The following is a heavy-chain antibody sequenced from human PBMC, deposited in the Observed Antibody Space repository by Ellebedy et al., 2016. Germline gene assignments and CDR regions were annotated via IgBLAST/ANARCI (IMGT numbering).Heavy chain of an antibody. CDR1: GYTFTSHG. V-gene: IGHV1-18*01. D-gene: IGHD2-15*01. CDR3: ARDLGDCSGGSCLRNWFDP. CDR2: IRTYDGYT. J-gene: IGHJ5*02. Sequence: ASVKVSCKASGYTFTSHGISWVRQAPGQGLEWMGWIRTYDGYTNYAQKFQGRVSMTTDTFTTTAYMELSNLRSDDTAVYSCARDLGDCSGGSCLRNWFDPWGQGTLVIVSS.